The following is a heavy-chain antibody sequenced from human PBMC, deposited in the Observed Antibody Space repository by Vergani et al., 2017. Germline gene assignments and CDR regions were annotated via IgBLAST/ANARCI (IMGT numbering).Heavy chain of an antibody. CDR2: ISSSSSYI. D-gene: IGHD1-1*01. V-gene: IGHV3-21*01. Sequence: EVQLVESGGGLVKPGGSLRLSCAASGFTFSSYSMNWVRQAPGKGLEWVSSISSSSSYIYYADSVKGRFTISRDNAKNSLYLQMNSLRAEDTALYYCAGYVGTGTTLNYYYGMDVWGQGTTVTVSS. CDR3: AGYVGTGTTLNYYYGMDV. CDR1: GFTFSSYS. J-gene: IGHJ6*02.